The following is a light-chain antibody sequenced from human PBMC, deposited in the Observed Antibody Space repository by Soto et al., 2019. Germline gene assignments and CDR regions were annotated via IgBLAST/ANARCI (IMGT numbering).Light chain of an antibody. V-gene: IGKV3-20*01. CDR1: QSVSSSY. CDR3: QQYGSSPRT. Sequence: EIVLTQSPGTLSLSRGERATLSCRASQSVSSSYLAWYQQKPGQAPRLLIYGASSRATGIPDRFSRSGSGTDFTLTISRLEPEDFAVYYCQQYGSSPRTFGQGTKVDIK. CDR2: GAS. J-gene: IGKJ1*01.